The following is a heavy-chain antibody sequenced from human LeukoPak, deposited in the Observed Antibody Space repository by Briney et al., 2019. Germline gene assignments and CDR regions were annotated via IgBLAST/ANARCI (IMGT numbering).Heavy chain of an antibody. CDR3: AKGIWFGELLPFDY. CDR1: GFTFSSHA. Sequence: GGSLRLSCAASGFTFSSHAMNWVRQAPGQGLEWVSGISDSGDTTHYADSVKGRFTISRDNSKNTLFLQVNSLRAEDTAVYYCAKGIWFGELLPFDYWGQGTLVTVSP. CDR2: ISDSGDTT. V-gene: IGHV3-23*01. J-gene: IGHJ4*02. D-gene: IGHD3-10*01.